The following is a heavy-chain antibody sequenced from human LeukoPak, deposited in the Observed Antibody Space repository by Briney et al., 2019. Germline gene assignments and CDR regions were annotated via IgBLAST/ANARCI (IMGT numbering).Heavy chain of an antibody. J-gene: IGHJ6*03. CDR3: ARGITTYYYYYMDV. CDR1: GFTFTNDW. D-gene: IGHD1-1*01. Sequence: GGSLRLSCAVSGFTFTNDWMHWVRQGPGKGLVWISRISSDGTTTDYADSVKGRFTISRDNAKNTLYLQMNSLRAEDTAVYYCARGITTYYYYYMDVWGKGTTVTVSS. V-gene: IGHV3-74*01. CDR2: ISSDGTTT.